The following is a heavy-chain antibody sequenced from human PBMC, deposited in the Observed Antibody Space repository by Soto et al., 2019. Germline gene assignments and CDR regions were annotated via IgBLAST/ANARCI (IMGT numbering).Heavy chain of an antibody. V-gene: IGHV4-61*01. Sequence: SETLSLTCTVSGGSVSSGSYYWSWIRQPPGKGLEWIGYIYYSGSTNYNPSLKSQVTISVDTSKNQFSLKLSSVTAADTAVYYCARSSTMIVVVITAGAFDIWGQGTMVTVSS. J-gene: IGHJ3*02. CDR2: IYYSGST. CDR1: GGSVSSGSYY. D-gene: IGHD3-22*01. CDR3: ARSSTMIVVVITAGAFDI.